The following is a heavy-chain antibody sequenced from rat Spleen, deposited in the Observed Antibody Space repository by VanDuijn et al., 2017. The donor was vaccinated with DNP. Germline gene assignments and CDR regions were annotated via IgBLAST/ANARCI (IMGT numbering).Heavy chain of an antibody. J-gene: IGHJ3*01. CDR3: ARSRLPGYYPFAC. Sequence: EVQLVESGGGLVQPGRSLKLSCIASGFTFSDYNMAWVRQAPKKGLEWVATISNSGSRAYYPDSGKGRFTISRDDAKSSLYLKMNRLKSEDTATYYCARSRLPGYYPFACWCQDTLVTVSS. D-gene: IGHD1-4*01. CDR1: GFTFSDYN. CDR2: ISNSGSRA. V-gene: IGHV5-7*01.